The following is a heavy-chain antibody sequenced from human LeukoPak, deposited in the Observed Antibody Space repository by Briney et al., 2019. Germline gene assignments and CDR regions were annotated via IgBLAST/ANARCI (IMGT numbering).Heavy chain of an antibody. J-gene: IGHJ4*02. Sequence: GGSLRLSCAASGFTFSRYSMNWVRQAPGKGLEWVSSISISSNYIYYADSLKGRFTISRDNAKNSLYLQVNSLGAEDTAVYYCARAGYCSRGTCYSGDYWGQGTLVTVSS. CDR3: ARAGYCSRGTCYSGDY. CDR1: GFTFSRYS. CDR2: ISISSNYI. D-gene: IGHD2-15*01. V-gene: IGHV3-21*01.